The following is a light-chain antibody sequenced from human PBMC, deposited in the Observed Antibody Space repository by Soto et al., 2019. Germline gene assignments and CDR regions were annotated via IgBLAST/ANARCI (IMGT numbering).Light chain of an antibody. CDR3: QQRFSWPPT. CDR2: DTS. V-gene: IGKV3-11*01. CDR1: QSVSRY. J-gene: IGKJ4*01. Sequence: EIGLTQSPATLSLSPGERATLSCRASQSVSRYLAWYQQKPGQAPRLLIHDTSTRATGVPDTFSGSGSGTEFTLSISSLEAEDSAMYYCQQRFSWPPTFGGGTNLEIK.